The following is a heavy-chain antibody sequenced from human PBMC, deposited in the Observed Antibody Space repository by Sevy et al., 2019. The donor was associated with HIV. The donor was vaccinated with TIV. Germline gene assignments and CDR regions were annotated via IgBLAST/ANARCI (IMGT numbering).Heavy chain of an antibody. Sequence: GGSLILSCAASGFTFSSYWMSWVRQAPGKGLEWVATMKQDGSEKYYVDSVKGRFTISRDNAKQSLYLQMNSLRAEDTAVYYCVREGLGGFSYSLDCWGQGTLVTVSS. CDR3: VREGLGGFSYSLDC. J-gene: IGHJ4*02. CDR2: MKQDGSEK. CDR1: GFTFSSYW. D-gene: IGHD5-18*01. V-gene: IGHV3-7*01.